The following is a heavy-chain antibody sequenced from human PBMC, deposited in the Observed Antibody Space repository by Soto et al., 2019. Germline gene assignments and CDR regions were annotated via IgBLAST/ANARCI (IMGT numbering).Heavy chain of an antibody. CDR3: ASSMRYFDY. Sequence: SETLSLTCAVYGGSFSGSYWSWIRQSPGKELEWIGEINHGGSTNYNPALKSRIAISVDTSKNQFSLKLSSVTAADTAVYYFASSMRYFDYWGQGTLVTVSA. J-gene: IGHJ4*02. V-gene: IGHV4-34*01. CDR1: GGSFSGSY. CDR2: INHGGST.